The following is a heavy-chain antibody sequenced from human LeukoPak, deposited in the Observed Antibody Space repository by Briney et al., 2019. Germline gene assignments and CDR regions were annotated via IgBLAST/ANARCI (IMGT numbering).Heavy chain of an antibody. J-gene: IGHJ4*02. CDR2: LYSGGST. CDR1: GFTVSSDY. D-gene: IGHD4-23*01. CDR3: ARDYGDYGGNPGVGY. V-gene: IGHV3-53*01. Sequence: PGGSLRLSCTASGFTVSSDYMSWVRQAPGKGLEGVSFLYSGGSTYYADSVKGRFTISRDNAKNSLYLQMNSLRAEDTAVYYCARDYGDYGGNPGVGYWGQGTLVTVSS.